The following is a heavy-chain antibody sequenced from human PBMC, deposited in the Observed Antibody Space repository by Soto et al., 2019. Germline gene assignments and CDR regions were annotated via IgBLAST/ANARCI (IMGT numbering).Heavy chain of an antibody. J-gene: IGHJ3*02. CDR2: TYYRSKWYN. CDR1: GYSFSIIMSA. V-gene: IGHV6-1*01. CDR3: SRERGVISEGLDI. Sequence: SQTRSLTCATSGYSFSIIMSALNLLRHSPSRGLEFLGRTYYRSKWYNDYVVSVKSRITINPDTSKNHFSLQLNSVTHEETAVYYCSRERGVISEGLDIWGKGRVVNVSS. D-gene: IGHD3-3*01.